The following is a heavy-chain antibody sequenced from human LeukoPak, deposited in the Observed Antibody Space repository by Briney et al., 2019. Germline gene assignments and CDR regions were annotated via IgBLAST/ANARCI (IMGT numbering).Heavy chain of an antibody. CDR2: TYYRSEWYY. D-gene: IGHD5-24*01. J-gene: IGHJ4*02. V-gene: IGHV6-1*01. CDR1: GDSVSRNNIA. CDR3: ARGIGWPYFDY. Sequence: SQTLSLTCAISGDSVSRNNIAWNWIRQSPSRGLEWLGRTYYRSEWYYDYALSVKSRITINPDTSKNQFSLQLNSVTPEDTAVYYCARGIGWPYFDYWGQGTLVTVSS.